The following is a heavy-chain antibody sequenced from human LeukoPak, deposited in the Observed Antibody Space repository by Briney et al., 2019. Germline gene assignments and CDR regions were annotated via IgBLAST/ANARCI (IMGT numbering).Heavy chain of an antibody. J-gene: IGHJ4*02. CDR3: ASQDSSGYYPSPYFDY. V-gene: IGHV4-59*01. CDR2: IYYSGST. CDR1: GGSISSYY. Sequence: PSETLPLTCTVSGGSISSYYWSWIRQPPGKGLEWIGYIYYSGSTNYNPSLKSRVTISVDTSKNQFSLKLSSVTAADTAVYYCASQDSSGYYPSPYFDYWGQGTLVTVSS. D-gene: IGHD3-22*01.